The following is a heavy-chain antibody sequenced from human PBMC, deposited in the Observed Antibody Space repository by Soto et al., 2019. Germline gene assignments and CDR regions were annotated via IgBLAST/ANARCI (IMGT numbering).Heavy chain of an antibody. V-gene: IGHV1-18*04. CDR1: GYTFTRYC. J-gene: IGHJ5*02. CDR3: ARDKGGDWFDP. Sequence: ASVKVSCKASGYTFTRYCISWVRQAPGQGLEWMGWISAYNGNTNYAQKLQGRVTMTTDTSTSAAYMELRSLRSDDTAVYYCARDKGGDWFDPWGQGTLVTVSS. CDR2: ISAYNGNT. D-gene: IGHD3-16*01.